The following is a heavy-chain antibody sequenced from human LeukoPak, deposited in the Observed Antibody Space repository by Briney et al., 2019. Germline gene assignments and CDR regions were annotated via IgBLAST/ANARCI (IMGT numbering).Heavy chain of an antibody. Sequence: PGGSLRLSCAASGFTFSNYWMSWVRQAPGKGLEWVSSINSSSSYIYYADSVKGRFTISRDNARKSLYLQMNSLRAEDTAVYYCAKGMTTVTTSEDAFDIWGQGTMVTVSS. V-gene: IGHV3-21*01. J-gene: IGHJ3*02. D-gene: IGHD4-17*01. CDR2: INSSSSYI. CDR3: AKGMTTVTTSEDAFDI. CDR1: GFTFSNYW.